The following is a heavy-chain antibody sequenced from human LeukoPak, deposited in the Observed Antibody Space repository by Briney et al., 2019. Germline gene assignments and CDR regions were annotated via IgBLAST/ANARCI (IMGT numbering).Heavy chain of an antibody. CDR3: AKWRGPAAYSFYFDY. CDR1: GFTFSSYA. CDR2: ISGSGGST. Sequence: PGGSLRLSCAASGFTFSSYAMSWVRQAPGKGLEWVSAISGSGGSTYYADSVKGRFTISRDNAKNTLYLQMNSLRAEDTAVYYCAKWRGPAAYSFYFDYWGQGTLVTVSS. D-gene: IGHD2-2*01. V-gene: IGHV3-23*01. J-gene: IGHJ4*02.